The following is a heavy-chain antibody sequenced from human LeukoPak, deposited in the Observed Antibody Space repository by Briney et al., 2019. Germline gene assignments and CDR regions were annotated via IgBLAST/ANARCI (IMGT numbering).Heavy chain of an antibody. CDR3: AQDSYHYYIDV. V-gene: IGHV3-30*02. CDR2: IGYDGSNK. Sequence: PGGSLRLSCAASGFTFRSYGMHWVRQAPGKGLEWVTFIGYDGSNKYYTDSVKGRFTISRDNSKNTLYLQMNSLRAEDTAIYYCAQDSYHYYIDVWGKGTTVTVSS. J-gene: IGHJ6*03. CDR1: GFTFRSYG.